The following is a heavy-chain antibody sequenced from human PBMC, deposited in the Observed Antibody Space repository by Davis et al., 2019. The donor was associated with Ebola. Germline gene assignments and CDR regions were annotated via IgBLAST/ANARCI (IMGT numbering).Heavy chain of an antibody. V-gene: IGHV3-30*03. CDR3: VRDPRAGQKDAFDI. Sequence: PGGSLRLSCAASGFTFSSYGMHWVRQAPGKGLEWVTVISYNGSNKYYADSVKGRFTISRDNSKNTLYLQMNSLRDEDTAVYYCVRDPRAGQKDAFDIWGQGTMVIVSS. J-gene: IGHJ3*02. CDR1: GFTFSSYG. CDR2: ISYNGSNK.